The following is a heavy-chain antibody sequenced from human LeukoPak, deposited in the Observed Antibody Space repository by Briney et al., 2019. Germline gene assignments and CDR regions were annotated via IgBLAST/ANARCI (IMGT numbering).Heavy chain of an antibody. CDR3: ARASPYYYDSSGYLP. CDR1: GGTFTSYA. Sequence: ASVKVSCKASGGTFTSYAISWVRQAPGQGLEWMGWISAYNGNTNYAQKLQGRVTMTTDASTSTAYMELRSLRSDDTAVYYCARASPYYYDSSGYLPWGQGTLVTVSS. CDR2: ISAYNGNT. D-gene: IGHD3-22*01. J-gene: IGHJ5*02. V-gene: IGHV1-18*01.